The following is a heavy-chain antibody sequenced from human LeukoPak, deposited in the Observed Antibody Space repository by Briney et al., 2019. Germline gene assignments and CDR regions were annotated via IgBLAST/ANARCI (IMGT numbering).Heavy chain of an antibody. CDR1: GFTFSSYW. Sequence: QPGGSLRLSCAASGFTFSSYWMHWVRQAPGKGLVWVSRINSDGSSTSYADSVKGRFTISRDNAKNTLYLQMNSLRAEDTAVYYCARESSGSYYGYFDYWGQGTLVTVSS. J-gene: IGHJ4*02. CDR2: INSDGSST. D-gene: IGHD1-26*01. CDR3: ARESSGSYYGYFDY. V-gene: IGHV3-74*01.